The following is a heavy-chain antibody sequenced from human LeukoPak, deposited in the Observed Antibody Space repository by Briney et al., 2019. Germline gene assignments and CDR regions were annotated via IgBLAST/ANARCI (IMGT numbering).Heavy chain of an antibody. CDR1: GFTFSSYA. CDR3: ASGYCSSTSCFYGPDY. CDR2: ISYDGSNK. D-gene: IGHD2-2*01. J-gene: IGHJ4*02. V-gene: IGHV3-30-3*01. Sequence: PGGSLRLSCAASGFTFSSYAMHWVRQAPGKGLEWVAVISYDGSNKYYADSAKGRFTISRDNSKNTLYLQMNSLRAEDTAVYYCASGYCSSTSCFYGPDYWGQGTLVTVSS.